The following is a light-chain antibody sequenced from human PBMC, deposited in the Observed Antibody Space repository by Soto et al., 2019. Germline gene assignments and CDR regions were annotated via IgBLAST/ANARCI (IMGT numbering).Light chain of an antibody. CDR2: KAS. Sequence: DIQMTQSPSTLSASVRDRATITCRASQSISSWLAWYQQKPGKAPKLLIYKASSLESGVPSRFSGSGSGTEFTLTISSLQPDDFATYYCQQYNSYPLTFGGGTKVEIK. J-gene: IGKJ4*01. V-gene: IGKV1-5*03. CDR3: QQYNSYPLT. CDR1: QSISSW.